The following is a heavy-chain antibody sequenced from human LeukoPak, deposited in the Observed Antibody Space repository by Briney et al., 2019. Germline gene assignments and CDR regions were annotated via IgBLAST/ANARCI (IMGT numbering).Heavy chain of an antibody. D-gene: IGHD4-23*01. V-gene: IGHV3-23*01. CDR2: VSGSGGET. CDR3: AKVPHYVVNSPYFDS. Sequence: QPGGSLRLSCAASGFTFANYAMSWVRQAPGKGLEWVSSVSGSGGETHSTDPVKGRLTISRDNSKGTLYLQMNRLRAEDTAVYYCAKVPHYVVNSPYFDSWGQGTLVTVSS. J-gene: IGHJ4*02. CDR1: GFTFANYA.